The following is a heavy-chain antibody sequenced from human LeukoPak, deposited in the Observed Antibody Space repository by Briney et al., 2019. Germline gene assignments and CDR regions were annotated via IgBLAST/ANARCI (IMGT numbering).Heavy chain of an antibody. CDR2: IYYSGST. V-gene: IGHV4-31*03. D-gene: IGHD3-22*01. J-gene: IGHJ4*02. CDR3: AREGRYYDSSGFDY. Sequence: SQTLSLTCTVSGGSISSGGYYWSWIRQHPGKGLGWIGYIYYSGSTYYNPSLKSRVTISVDTSKNQFSLKLSSVTAADTAVYYCAREGRYYDSSGFDYWGQGTLVTVSS. CDR1: GGSISSGGYY.